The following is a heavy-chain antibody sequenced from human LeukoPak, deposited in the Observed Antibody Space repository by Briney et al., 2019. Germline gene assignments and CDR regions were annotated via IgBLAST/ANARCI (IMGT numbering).Heavy chain of an antibody. Sequence: SETLSLTCTVSGGSISSTGYYWSWIRQPPGKGLEWIGEINHSGSTNYNPSLKSRVTISVDTSKNQFSLKLSSVTAADTAVYYCARTTEGYCRGRSCYSYYYYMDVWGKGTTVTVSS. J-gene: IGHJ6*03. CDR2: INHSGST. D-gene: IGHD2-15*01. CDR3: ARTTEGYCRGRSCYSYYYYMDV. CDR1: GGSISSTGYY. V-gene: IGHV4-39*07.